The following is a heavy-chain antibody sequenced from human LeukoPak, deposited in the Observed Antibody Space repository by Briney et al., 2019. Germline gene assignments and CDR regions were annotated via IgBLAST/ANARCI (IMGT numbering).Heavy chain of an antibody. Sequence: GGSLRLSCAASGFTFSSYAMHWVRQAPGKGLEWVAVISYDGSNKYYADSVKGRFTISRGNSKNTLYLQMNSLRAEDTAVYYCARESSSVDYWGQGTLVTVSS. V-gene: IGHV3-30*04. D-gene: IGHD6-13*01. CDR2: ISYDGSNK. CDR3: ARESSSVDY. CDR1: GFTFSSYA. J-gene: IGHJ4*02.